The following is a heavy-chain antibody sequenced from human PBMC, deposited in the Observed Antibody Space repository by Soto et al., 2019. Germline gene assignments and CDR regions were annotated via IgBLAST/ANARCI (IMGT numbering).Heavy chain of an antibody. J-gene: IGHJ3*02. V-gene: IGHV1-69*13. D-gene: IGHD3-9*01. CDR3: AREIYYDILTGYYQQGAFDI. CDR1: GGTFSSYA. CDR2: IIPIFGTA. Sequence: SVKVSCKASGGTFSSYAISWVRQAPGQGLEWMGGIIPIFGTANYAQKFQGRVTITGDESTSTAYMELSSLRSEDTAVYYCAREIYYDILTGYYQQGAFDIWGQGTMVTVSS.